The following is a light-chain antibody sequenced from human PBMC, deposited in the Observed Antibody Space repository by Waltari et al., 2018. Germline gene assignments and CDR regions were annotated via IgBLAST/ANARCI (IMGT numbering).Light chain of an antibody. CDR2: DVS. CDR3: SSQSSNNVVL. Sequence: QSALTQPASVSGSPGQSVTIFCTGTSNDVGGYNSVSWYQEHPGQAPRVIIYDVSDRPSGVSDRFSGSKSGNTASLTISELQAEDDADYYCSSQSSNNVVLFGGGTKLTVL. J-gene: IGLJ2*01. CDR1: SNDVGGYNS. V-gene: IGLV2-14*01.